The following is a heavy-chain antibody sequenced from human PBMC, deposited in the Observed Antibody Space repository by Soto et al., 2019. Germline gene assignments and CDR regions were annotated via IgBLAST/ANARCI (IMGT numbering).Heavy chain of an antibody. CDR3: ASVDTVFYYFDY. CDR1: GGSVSSYY. Sequence: SETLSLTCTVSGGSVSSYYWSWIRQPPGKGLEWIGYIYYSGSTNYNPSLKSRVTISVDTSKNQFSLKLSSVTAADTAVYYCASVDTVFYYFDYWGQGTLVTVSS. J-gene: IGHJ4*02. D-gene: IGHD5-18*01. V-gene: IGHV4-59*08. CDR2: IYYSGST.